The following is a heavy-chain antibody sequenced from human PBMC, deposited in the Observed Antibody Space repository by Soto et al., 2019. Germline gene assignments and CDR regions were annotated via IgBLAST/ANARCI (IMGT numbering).Heavy chain of an antibody. J-gene: IGHJ4*02. CDR3: ARFSGIAVAGTSLYYFDY. CDR1: GGSFRGYY. CDR2: INHSGST. D-gene: IGHD6-19*01. Sequence: QVQLQQWGAGLLKPSETLSLTCAVYGGSFRGYYWSWIRQPPGKGLEWIGEINHSGSTNYNPSLKSRVTISVDTSKNQFSLKLSSVTAADTAVYYCARFSGIAVAGTSLYYFDYWGQGTLVTVSS. V-gene: IGHV4-34*01.